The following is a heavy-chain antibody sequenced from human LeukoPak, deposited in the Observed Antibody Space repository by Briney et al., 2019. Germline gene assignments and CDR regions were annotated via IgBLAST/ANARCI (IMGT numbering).Heavy chain of an antibody. CDR1: GGSISSYY. CDR2: IYTSGST. J-gene: IGHJ3*02. D-gene: IGHD3-22*01. V-gene: IGHV4-4*07. CDR3: ARDPRSYYYDSSALDAFDI. Sequence: TSETLSLTCTVSGGSISSYYWSWIRQPAGKGLEWIGRIYTSGSTNYNPSLKSRVTMSVDTSKNQFSLKLSSVTAADTAVYYRARDPRSYYYDSSALDAFDIWGQGTMVTVSS.